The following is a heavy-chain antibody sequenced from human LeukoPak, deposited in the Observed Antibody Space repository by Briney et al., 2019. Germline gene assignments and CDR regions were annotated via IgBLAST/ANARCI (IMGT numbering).Heavy chain of an antibody. J-gene: IGHJ5*02. CDR3: ARRRSGTSSEFDP. CDR1: GGSISSYY. Sequence: NPSETLSLTCTVSGGSISSYYWSWIRQPPGKGLEWIGYIYYSGSTNYNPSLKSRVTISVDTSKNQFSLKLSSVTAADTAVYYCARRRSGTSSEFDPWGQGTPVTVSS. D-gene: IGHD6-6*01. V-gene: IGHV4-59*08. CDR2: IYYSGST.